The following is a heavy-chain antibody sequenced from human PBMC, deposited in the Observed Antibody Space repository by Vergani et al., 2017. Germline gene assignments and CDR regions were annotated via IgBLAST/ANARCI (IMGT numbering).Heavy chain of an antibody. V-gene: IGHV4-4*09. D-gene: IGHD4-17*01. J-gene: IGHJ3*02. Sequence: QVQLQESGPGLVKPSETLSLTCTVSGGSISSYYWSWIRQPPGKGLEWIGYIYTSGSTNYNPSLKSRVTRSVDKSKNQFSLKLSSVTAADTAVYYCANSYGDYGSDAFDIWGQGTMVTVSS. CDR3: ANSYGDYGSDAFDI. CDR1: GGSISSYY. CDR2: IYTSGST.